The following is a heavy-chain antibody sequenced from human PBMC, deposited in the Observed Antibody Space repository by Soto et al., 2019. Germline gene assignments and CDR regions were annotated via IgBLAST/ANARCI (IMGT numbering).Heavy chain of an antibody. D-gene: IGHD6-13*01. CDR1: GDSVSSNSAA. J-gene: IGHJ3*02. Sequence: SQTLSLTCAISGDSVSSNSAAWNWIRQSPSRGLEWLGRTYYRSKWDNDYAVSVKSRITINPDTSKNQFYLQLNSVTPEDTAVYYCARDSSPLMSSWYDAFDIWGQGTMVTVSS. V-gene: IGHV6-1*01. CDR3: ARDSSPLMSSWYDAFDI. CDR2: TYYRSKWDN.